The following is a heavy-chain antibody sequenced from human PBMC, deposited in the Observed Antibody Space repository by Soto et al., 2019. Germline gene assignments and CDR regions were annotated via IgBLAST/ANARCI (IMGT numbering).Heavy chain of an antibody. CDR2: IIPILGIA. D-gene: IGHD2-15*01. Sequence: QVQLVQSGAEVKKPGSSVKVSCKASGGTFSSYTISWVRQAPGQGLEWMGRIIPILGIANYAQKFQGRVTITADKSTSTAYMELSSLRSEDTAVYYCARSYCSGASCYPDYWGQGTLVTVSS. V-gene: IGHV1-69*02. J-gene: IGHJ4*02. CDR1: GGTFSSYT. CDR3: ARSYCSGASCYPDY.